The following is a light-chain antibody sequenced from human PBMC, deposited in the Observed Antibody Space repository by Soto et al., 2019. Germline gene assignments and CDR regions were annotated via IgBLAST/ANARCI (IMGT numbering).Light chain of an antibody. CDR1: QSVSSNY. CDR2: GAS. J-gene: IGKJ4*02. Sequence: EIVLTQSPGTLSLSPGERGTLSCRASQSVSSNYLAWYQQKPGQAPRLLIYGASSRATGIPDRFSGSGSGTDFTLTISRLEPEYFTVYYCQQYGSSPRTFGGGTQLDSK. CDR3: QQYGSSPRT. V-gene: IGKV3-20*01.